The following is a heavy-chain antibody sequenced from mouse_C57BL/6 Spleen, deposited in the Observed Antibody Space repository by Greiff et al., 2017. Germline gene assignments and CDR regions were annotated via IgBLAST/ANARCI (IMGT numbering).Heavy chain of an antibody. CDR2: ISYSGST. D-gene: IGHD2-4*01. CDR3: ARVGDYDGLAY. CDR1: GYSITSGYD. Sequence: EVQLQQSGPGMVKPSQSLSLTCTVTGYSITSGYDWHWIRHFPGNKLEWMGYISYSGSTNYNPPLKSRISITHDTSKNHFFLKLNSVTTEDTATYYGARVGDYDGLAYWGQGTLVTVSA. J-gene: IGHJ3*01. V-gene: IGHV3-1*01.